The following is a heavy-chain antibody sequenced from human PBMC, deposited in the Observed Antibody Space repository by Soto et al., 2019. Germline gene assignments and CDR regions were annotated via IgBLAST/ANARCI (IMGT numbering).Heavy chain of an antibody. D-gene: IGHD6-13*01. CDR3: ARDTYSSPFDP. Sequence: PGGSLRLSCAAPGFTFSSYAMHWVRQAPGKGLEWVAVISYDGSNKYYADSVKGRFTISRDNSKNTLYLQMNSLRAEDTAVYYCARDTYSSPFDPWGQGTLGTVS. CDR2: ISYDGSNK. V-gene: IGHV3-30-3*01. J-gene: IGHJ5*02. CDR1: GFTFSSYA.